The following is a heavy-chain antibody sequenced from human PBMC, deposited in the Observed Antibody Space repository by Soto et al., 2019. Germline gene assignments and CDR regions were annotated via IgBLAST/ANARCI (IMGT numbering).Heavy chain of an antibody. CDR3: ARDQGIQLWAFDY. CDR1: GFTFSSYA. D-gene: IGHD5-18*01. CDR2: ISSNGGST. Sequence: EVQLVESGGGLVQPGGSLRLSCAASGFTFSSYAMHWVRQAPGKGLEYVSAISSNGGSTYYANSVKGRFTISRDNSKNTLYLQMSSLRAEDMAVYYCARDQGIQLWAFDYWGQGTLVTVSS. V-gene: IGHV3-64*01. J-gene: IGHJ4*02.